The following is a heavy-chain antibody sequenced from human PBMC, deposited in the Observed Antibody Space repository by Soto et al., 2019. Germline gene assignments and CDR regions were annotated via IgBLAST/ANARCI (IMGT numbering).Heavy chain of an antibody. V-gene: IGHV3-23*01. J-gene: IGHJ6*03. CDR3: AKDTSSSPYYMDV. Sequence: EVQVLESGGGSVQPGGSLRLSCAASGFTFSNFAMSWVRHAPGKGLEWVSEISGSTGTTYYADSVKGRFIISRDNSKNTRHMQMNSLRAEDTAVYDCAKDTSSSPYYMDVWGKGTTVTVS. D-gene: IGHD2-2*01. CDR2: ISGSTGTT. CDR1: GFTFSNFA.